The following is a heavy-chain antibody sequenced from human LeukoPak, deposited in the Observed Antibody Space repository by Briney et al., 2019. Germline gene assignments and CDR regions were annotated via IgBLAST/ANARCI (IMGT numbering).Heavy chain of an antibody. CDR3: ARKGGPRVNAFDI. CDR1: GYTFTSYY. V-gene: IGHV1-46*01. J-gene: IGHJ3*02. CDR2: INPSGGIT. Sequence: GASVKVSCKASGYTFTSYYMHWVRQAPGQGLEWMGIINPSGGITTYAQKFQGRVTMTRDTSISTAYMDLSRLTSDDTATYYCARKGGPRVNAFDIWGQGTMVTVSS. D-gene: IGHD1-14*01.